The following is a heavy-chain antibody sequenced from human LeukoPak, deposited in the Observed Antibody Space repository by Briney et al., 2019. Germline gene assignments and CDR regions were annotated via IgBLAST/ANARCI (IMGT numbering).Heavy chain of an antibody. CDR1: GGSISSSSYY. V-gene: IGHV4-39*01. CDR3: ARHESGYAPSGY. J-gene: IGHJ4*02. D-gene: IGHD5-12*01. CDR2: IYYSGST. Sequence: PSETLSLTCTVSGGSISSSSYYWGWIRQPPGKGLEWIGSIYYSGSTYYNPSLKSRVTIFVDTSKNQFSLKLSSVTAADTAVYYCARHESGYAPSGYWGQGTLVTVSS.